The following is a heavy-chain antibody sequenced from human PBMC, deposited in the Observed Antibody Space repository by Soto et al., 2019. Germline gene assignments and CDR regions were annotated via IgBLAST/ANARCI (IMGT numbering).Heavy chain of an antibody. CDR2: IYYSGRT. CDR1: GGSISSSSYF. Sequence: QLQLQESGPGLVKPSETLSLTCTVSGGSISSSSYFWGWIRQPPGKGLEWIGSIYYSGRTYYNPSLKSRVTVSVATSKNQFSLKLSSVTAADTAVYYCARHPSDFWFDPWGQGTLVTVSS. CDR3: ARHPSDFWFDP. J-gene: IGHJ5*02. D-gene: IGHD2-21*02. V-gene: IGHV4-39*01.